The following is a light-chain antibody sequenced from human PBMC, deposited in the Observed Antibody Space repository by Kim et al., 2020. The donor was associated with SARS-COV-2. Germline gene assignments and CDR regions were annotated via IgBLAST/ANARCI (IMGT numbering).Light chain of an antibody. CDR1: QSVSSNS. CDR2: ATS. V-gene: IGKV3-20*01. CDR3: QQYGSSLLT. Sequence: EIVLTQSPGTLSLSPGERATLSCRASQSVSSNSLAWYHQKPGQAPRLLIYATSSRATGIPDRFSGSVSGTDFTLTISRLEPEDFAVYYCQQYGSSLLTFGGGTKVEIK. J-gene: IGKJ4*01.